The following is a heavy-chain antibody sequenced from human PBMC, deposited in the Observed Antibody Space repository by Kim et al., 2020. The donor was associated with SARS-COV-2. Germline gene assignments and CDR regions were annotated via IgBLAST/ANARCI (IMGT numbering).Heavy chain of an antibody. CDR2: INHSGST. V-gene: IGHV4-34*01. CDR1: GGSFSGYY. Sequence: SETLSLTCAVYGGSFSGYYWSWIRQPPGKGLEWIGEINHSGSTNYNPSLKSRVTISVDTSKNQFSLKLSSVTAADTAVYYCAESRGWFDPWGQGTLVTVSS. CDR3: AESRGWFDP. D-gene: IGHD6-13*01. J-gene: IGHJ5*02.